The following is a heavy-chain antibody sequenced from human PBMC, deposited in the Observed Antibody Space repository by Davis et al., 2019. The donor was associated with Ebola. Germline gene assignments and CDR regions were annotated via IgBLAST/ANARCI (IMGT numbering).Heavy chain of an antibody. V-gene: IGHV4-39*07. D-gene: IGHD2-2*01. CDR2: IYYSGST. J-gene: IGHJ6*02. CDR3: ARGRTAAYYYYGMDV. CDR1: GGSISSSSYY. Sequence: SETLFLTCTVSGGSISSSSYYWGWIRQPPGKGLEWIGSIYYSGSTYYNPSLKSRVTISVDTSKKQFSLKLSSVTAADTAVYYCARGRTAAYYYYGMDVWGQGTTVTVSS.